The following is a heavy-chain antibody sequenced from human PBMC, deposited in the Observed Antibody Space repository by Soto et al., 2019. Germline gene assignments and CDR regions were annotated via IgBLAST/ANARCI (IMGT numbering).Heavy chain of an antibody. CDR2: IYYSGST. CDR1: GSAISSSSYY. D-gene: IGHD3-10*01. J-gene: IGHJ4*02. Sequence: SETLTPTYIFSGSAISSSSYYGGWSPQPPGKGLEWIGSIYYSGSTYYNPSLKSRVTISVDTSKNQFSLKLSSVTAADTAVYYCARHKRITMVRGVIGYFDYWGQG. CDR3: ARHKRITMVRGVIGYFDY. V-gene: IGHV4-39*01.